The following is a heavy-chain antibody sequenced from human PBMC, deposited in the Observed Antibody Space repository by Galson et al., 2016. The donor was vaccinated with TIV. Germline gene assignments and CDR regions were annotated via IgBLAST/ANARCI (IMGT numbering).Heavy chain of an antibody. D-gene: IGHD3-10*01. J-gene: IGHJ4*02. CDR1: TFSNFV. Sequence: TFSNFVISWVRQAPGQGLEWMGSINPIFGTANYAQKFQGRVTITADTSTSTIYMELSSLRSEDTAVYYCARGRGYYFGSGSSYFDYWGQGILVTVSS. CDR3: ARGRGYYFGSGSSYFDY. V-gene: IGHV1-69*06. CDR2: INPIFGTA.